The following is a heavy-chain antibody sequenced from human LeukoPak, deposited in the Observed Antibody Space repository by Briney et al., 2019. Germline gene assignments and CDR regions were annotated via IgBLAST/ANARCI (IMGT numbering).Heavy chain of an antibody. D-gene: IGHD6-19*01. CDR1: GFTFDDYA. CDR3: ARDGSGWYVY. J-gene: IGHJ4*02. V-gene: IGHV3-9*01. Sequence: GRSLRLSCAASGFTFDDYAMHWVRQAPGKGLEWVSGISWNSGSIGYADSVKGRFTISRDNAKNSLYLQMNSLRAEDTAVYYCARDGSGWYVYWGQGTLVTVSS. CDR2: ISWNSGSI.